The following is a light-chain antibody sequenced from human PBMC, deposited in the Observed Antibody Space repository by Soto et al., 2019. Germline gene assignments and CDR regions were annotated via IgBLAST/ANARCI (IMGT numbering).Light chain of an antibody. Sequence: EIVLTHSPATLSFSPWQRATLSFSSSQSVSSYLALYQQKPGQAPRLLIYDTSNRAAGIPARFSGSGSGTDFSHTIRGLKPEDLAVYYCQKYRMSPNTCGQGTRLEIK. CDR1: QSVSSY. V-gene: IGKV3-11*01. CDR3: QKYRMSPNT. CDR2: DTS. J-gene: IGKJ5*01.